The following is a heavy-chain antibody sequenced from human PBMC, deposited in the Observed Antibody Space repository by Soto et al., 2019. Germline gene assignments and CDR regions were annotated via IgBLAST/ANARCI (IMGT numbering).Heavy chain of an antibody. D-gene: IGHD3-10*01. CDR2: IYTSGST. V-gene: IGHV4-4*07. Sequence: PSETLSLTCTVSGGSISSYYWSWIRQPAGKGLEWIGRIYTSGSTNYNPSLKSRVTMSVDTSKNQFSLKLSSVTAADTAVYYCARNPRGAMVNWFDTWGQGTLVTVSS. J-gene: IGHJ5*02. CDR3: ARNPRGAMVNWFDT. CDR1: GGSISSYY.